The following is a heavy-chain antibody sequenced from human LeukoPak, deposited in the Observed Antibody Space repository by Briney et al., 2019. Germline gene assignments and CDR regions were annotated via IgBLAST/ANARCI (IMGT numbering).Heavy chain of an antibody. J-gene: IGHJ6*02. Sequence: GGSLRLSCAASGFTFSSYEMNWVRQAPGKGLEWVSYISSSGSTIYYADSVKGRFTISRDNAKNSLYLQMNSLRAEDTAGYYCARDRGPMDVWGQGTTVTVSS. CDR3: ARDRGPMDV. V-gene: IGHV3-48*03. CDR2: ISSSGSTI. CDR1: GFTFSSYE. D-gene: IGHD3-10*01.